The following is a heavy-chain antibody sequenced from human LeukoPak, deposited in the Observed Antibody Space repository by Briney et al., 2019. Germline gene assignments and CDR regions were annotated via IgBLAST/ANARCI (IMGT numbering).Heavy chain of an antibody. J-gene: IGHJ4*02. Sequence: SQTLSLTCAVSGGSISSGGYSWSWIRQSPGKGLEWIGYIYHSGSTYYNPSLKSRVTISVDRSKNQFSLKLSSVTAADTAVYYCARGELIPNYGSGSFFDYWGQGTLVTVSS. CDR2: IYHSGST. CDR3: ARGELIPNYGSGSFFDY. D-gene: IGHD3-10*01. V-gene: IGHV4-30-2*06. CDR1: GGSISSGGYS.